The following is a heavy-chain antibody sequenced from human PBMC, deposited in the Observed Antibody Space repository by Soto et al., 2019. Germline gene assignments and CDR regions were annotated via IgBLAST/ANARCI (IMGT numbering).Heavy chain of an antibody. D-gene: IGHD2-2*01. V-gene: IGHV1-18*01. CDR2: ISAYNGNT. CDR3: ASHQLNSYYYGMDV. J-gene: IGHJ6*02. CDR1: GYTFTSYG. Sequence: QVQLVQSGAAVKKPGASVKVSCKASGYTFTSYGFSWVRQAPGQGLEWMGWISAYNGNTNYAQKLQGRVTMTTDTSTSTAYMELRSLRSDDTAVYYCASHQLNSYYYGMDVWGQGTTVTVSS.